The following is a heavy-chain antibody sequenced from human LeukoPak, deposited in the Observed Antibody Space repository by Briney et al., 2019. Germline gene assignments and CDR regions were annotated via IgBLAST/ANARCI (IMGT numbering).Heavy chain of an antibody. J-gene: IGHJ6*02. D-gene: IGHD2-15*01. CDR1: GFTFGDYA. V-gene: IGHV3-49*03. CDR3: SRDPRSGYCSGGSCYLGDYGMDV. Sequence: GGSLRLSCTASGFTFGDYAMSWFRQAPGKGLEWVGFIRSKAYGGTTEYAASVKGRFTISRDDSKSIAYLQMNSLKTEDTAVYYCSRDPRSGYCSGGSCYLGDYGMDVWGQGTTVTVSS. CDR2: IRSKAYGGTT.